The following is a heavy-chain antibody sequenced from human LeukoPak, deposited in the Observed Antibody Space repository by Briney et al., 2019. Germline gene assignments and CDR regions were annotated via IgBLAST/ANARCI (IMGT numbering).Heavy chain of an antibody. V-gene: IGHV3-21*01. CDR2: ISSSRSYI. J-gene: IGHJ4*02. D-gene: IGHD2-2*02. CDR1: GFTFSSYS. CDR3: ARDPGYCSSTSCYTEDY. Sequence: PGGSLRLSCAASGFTFSSYSMNWVRQAPGKGLEWVSSISSSRSYIYYADSVKGRFTISRDNAKNSLYLQMNSLRAEDTAVYYCARDPGYCSSTSCYTEDYWGQGTLVTVSS.